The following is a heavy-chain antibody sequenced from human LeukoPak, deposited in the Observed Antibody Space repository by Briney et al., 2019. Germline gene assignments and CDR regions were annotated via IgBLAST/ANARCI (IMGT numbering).Heavy chain of an antibody. D-gene: IGHD6-19*01. Sequence: SETLSLTCTVSGGSISSSSYYWGWIRQPPGKGLEWIGYIYYSGSTNYNPSLKSRVTISVDTSKNQFSLKLSSVTAADTAVYYCARGQWLGINWGQGTLVTVSS. V-gene: IGHV4-61*05. CDR3: ARGQWLGIN. CDR1: GGSISSSSYY. CDR2: IYYSGST. J-gene: IGHJ4*02.